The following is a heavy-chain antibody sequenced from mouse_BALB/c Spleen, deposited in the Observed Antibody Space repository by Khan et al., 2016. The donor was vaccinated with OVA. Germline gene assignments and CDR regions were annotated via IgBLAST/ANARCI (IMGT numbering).Heavy chain of an antibody. CDR1: GYTFTSYW. CDR3: TRRNWDVAWFAY. V-gene: IGHV1-5*01. J-gene: IGHJ3*01. CDR2: IYPGNTDT. D-gene: IGHD4-1*01. Sequence: EVQLQQSGTVLARPGASVKMSCKASGYTFTSYWMHWVKQRPGQGLEWIGDIYPGNTDTNYNQKFKGKAKLTAVTSTSTAYMELYSLTNEDSAVYYWTRRNWDVAWFAYGGQGTLVTVSA.